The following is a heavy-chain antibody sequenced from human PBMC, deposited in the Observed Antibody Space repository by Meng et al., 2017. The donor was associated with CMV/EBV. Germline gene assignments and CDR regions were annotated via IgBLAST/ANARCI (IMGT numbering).Heavy chain of an antibody. CDR1: GGTFSSYA. CDR2: IIPIFGTA. D-gene: IGHD6-6*01. Sequence: SVKVSCKASGGTFSSYAISWVRQAPGQGLEWMGGIIPIFGTANYAQKFQGRVTITTDESTSTAYMELSSLRSEDTAVYYWARSAWYSSSSGFLFDYWGQGTLVTVSS. J-gene: IGHJ4*02. CDR3: ARSAWYSSSSGFLFDY. V-gene: IGHV1-69*05.